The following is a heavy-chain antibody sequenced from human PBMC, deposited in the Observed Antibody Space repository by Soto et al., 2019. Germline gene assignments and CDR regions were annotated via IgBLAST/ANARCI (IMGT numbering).Heavy chain of an antibody. V-gene: IGHV4-61*01. J-gene: IGHJ6*02. CDR1: GGSVSSGSYY. CDR2: IYYSGST. D-gene: IGHD3-3*01. CDR3: ARDANEFWSGYLSYYYGMDV. Sequence: QVQLQESGPGLVKPSETLSLTCTVSGGSVSSGSYYWSWIRQPPGKGLEWIGYIYYSGSTNYNPSLKTRVPISVDTSNNQFSLKLRSVTAADTAVYYCARDANEFWSGYLSYYYGMDVWGQGTTVTVSS.